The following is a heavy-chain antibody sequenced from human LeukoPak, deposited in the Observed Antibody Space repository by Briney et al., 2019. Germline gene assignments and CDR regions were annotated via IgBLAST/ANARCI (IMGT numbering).Heavy chain of an antibody. CDR3: AELGITMIGGV. D-gene: IGHD3-10*02. V-gene: IGHV3-23*01. Sequence: GGSLRLSCAASGFTFSSYGMSWVRQAPGKGLEWVSAISGSGGSIYYADSVKGRFTISRDNAKNSLYLQMNSLRAEDTAVYYCAELGITMIGGVGGKGTTVTISS. CDR1: GFTFSSYG. CDR2: ISGSGGSI. J-gene: IGHJ6*04.